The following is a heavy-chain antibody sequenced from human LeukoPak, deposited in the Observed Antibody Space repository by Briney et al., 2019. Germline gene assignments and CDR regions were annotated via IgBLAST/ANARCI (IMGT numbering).Heavy chain of an antibody. CDR2: ISGYNGNT. V-gene: IGHV1-18*01. CDR3: ARREQWLVGDDY. CDR1: GYTFTNFG. D-gene: IGHD6-19*01. Sequence: ASVKVSCKASGYTFTNFGISWVRQAPGQGLEWMGWISGYNGNTNYAQKLQGRVTMTTDTSTNTAYMELRSLRSDDTAVYYCARREQWLVGDDYWGQGTLVTVSS. J-gene: IGHJ4*02.